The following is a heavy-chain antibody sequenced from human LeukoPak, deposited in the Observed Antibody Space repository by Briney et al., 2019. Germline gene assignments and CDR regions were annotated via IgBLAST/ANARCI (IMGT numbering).Heavy chain of an antibody. D-gene: IGHD3-22*01. CDR1: GLTFSSYS. CDR3: ARWDDSSGYYPYYFDY. Sequence: GGSLRLSCAASGLTFSSYSMNWVRRAPGKGLEWVSSISSSSSYIYYADSVKGRFTISRDNAKKSLYLQMNSLRAEDTAVYYCARWDDSSGYYPYYFDYWGQGTLVTVSS. V-gene: IGHV3-21*01. J-gene: IGHJ4*02. CDR2: ISSSSSYI.